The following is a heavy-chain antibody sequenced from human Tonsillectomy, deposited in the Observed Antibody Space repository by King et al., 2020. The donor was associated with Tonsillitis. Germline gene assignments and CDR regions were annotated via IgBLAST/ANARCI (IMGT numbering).Heavy chain of an antibody. CDR1: GFTFSSFA. CDR2: ISDSAGGT. V-gene: IGHV3-23*04. Sequence: VQLVESGGGLVQPGGSLRLSCAASGFTFSSFAMTWVRQAPGKGVEWVSSISDSAGGTYYADSVNGRFTISRDNSKNTLYLQVNGLRAEDTAVYYCAKLLRSGYHLYYMDVWGKGTTVTVSS. D-gene: IGHD3-3*01. J-gene: IGHJ6*03. CDR3: AKLLRSGYHLYYMDV.